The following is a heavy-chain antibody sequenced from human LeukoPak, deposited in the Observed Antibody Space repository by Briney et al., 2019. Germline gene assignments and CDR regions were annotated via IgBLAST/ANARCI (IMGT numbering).Heavy chain of an antibody. CDR1: GFTFSGYE. V-gene: IGHV3-48*03. J-gene: IGHJ2*01. Sequence: PGGSLRLSCTASGFTFSGYEMTWVRQAPGKGLEWMSYIRGNGGAMHYADSVRGRFTTSRDDAKNSLYLHMNSLRVEDTAIYYCARKTDRLGAVGRDRYFDLWGRGTLITVSS. D-gene: IGHD6-13*01. CDR2: IRGNGGAM. CDR3: ARKTDRLGAVGRDRYFDL.